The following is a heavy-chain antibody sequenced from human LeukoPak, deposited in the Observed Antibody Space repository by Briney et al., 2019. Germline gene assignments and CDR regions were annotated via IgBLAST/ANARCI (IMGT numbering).Heavy chain of an antibody. D-gene: IGHD1-14*01. Sequence: GGSLRLSCAASGFAFSEYYMSWIRQAPGKGLEWAAKISSSGSTIYYADSVKGRFTISRDNAKNSLYLQMNILRAEDTAVYYCARGPGSRKCLQYWGQGTLVTVSS. V-gene: IGHV3-11*04. CDR2: ISSSGSTI. CDR3: ARGPGSRKCLQY. J-gene: IGHJ1*01. CDR1: GFAFSEYY.